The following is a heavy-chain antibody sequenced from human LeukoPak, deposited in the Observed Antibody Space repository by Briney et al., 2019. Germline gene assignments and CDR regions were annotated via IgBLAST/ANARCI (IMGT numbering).Heavy chain of an antibody. J-gene: IGHJ4*02. Sequence: GGSLRLSCAASGFTFDDYAMYWVRQAPGKGLEWVSLISADGGGTYYADSVKGRFTISRDNSKNSLYLQMNSLRAEDTAVYYCARGSSVVALDWGQGTLVTVSS. D-gene: IGHD2-15*01. V-gene: IGHV3-43*02. CDR1: GFTFDDYA. CDR2: ISADGGGT. CDR3: ARGSSVVALD.